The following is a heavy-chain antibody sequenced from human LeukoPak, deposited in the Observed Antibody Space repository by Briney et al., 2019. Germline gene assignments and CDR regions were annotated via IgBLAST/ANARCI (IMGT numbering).Heavy chain of an antibody. Sequence: SETLSLTCTVSGASISSYYWSWIRQPPGKGLEWIGYIYYSGSTKYNPSLKSRLTISVDTSKNQFSLKLSSVTAADTAAYYCARDYGSKFATWGPGTLVTVSS. CDR2: IYYSGST. CDR1: GASISSYY. D-gene: IGHD4-17*01. CDR3: ARDYGSKFAT. J-gene: IGHJ5*02. V-gene: IGHV4-59*01.